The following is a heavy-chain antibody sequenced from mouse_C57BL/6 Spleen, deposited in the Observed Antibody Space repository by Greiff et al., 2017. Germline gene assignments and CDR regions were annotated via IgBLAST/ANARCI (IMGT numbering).Heavy chain of an antibody. V-gene: IGHV5-9-1*02. Sequence: EVKVVESGEGLVKPGGSLKLSCAASGFTFSSYAMSWVRQTPEKRLEWVAYISSGGDYIYYADTVKGRFTISRDNARNTLYLQMSSLKSEDTAMYYCTRDRGTTVVARGYAMDYWGQGTSVTVSS. CDR2: ISSGGDYI. CDR1: GFTFSSYA. CDR3: TRDRGTTVVARGYAMDY. D-gene: IGHD1-1*01. J-gene: IGHJ4*01.